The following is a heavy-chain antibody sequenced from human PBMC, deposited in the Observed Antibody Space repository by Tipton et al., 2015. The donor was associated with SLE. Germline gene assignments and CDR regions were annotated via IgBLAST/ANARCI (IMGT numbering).Heavy chain of an antibody. D-gene: IGHD1/OR15-1a*01. V-gene: IGHV4-34*01. Sequence: TLSLTCAVYGGSLGGHYWSWIRQSPGKGLECIGESNDSGKTNYNPALKSRATISVDTSRTQFSLTLSSVTAADTAVYYCARGRGTARGPYAFDIWGQGTMVTVSS. CDR1: GGSLGGHY. CDR3: ARGRGTARGPYAFDI. J-gene: IGHJ3*02. CDR2: SNDSGKT.